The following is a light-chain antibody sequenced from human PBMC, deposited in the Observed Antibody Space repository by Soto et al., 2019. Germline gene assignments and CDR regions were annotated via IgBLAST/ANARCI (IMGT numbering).Light chain of an antibody. Sequence: DIEMTQSPSSLVASVGDRVTISCRASQNINKYLNWYQQRPGKAPKLLIYAASTLQTGVPSRFSGRGFGTEFTLTISSLQPEDFAVYFCHQSFRTPQMRTFGQGTNLQMK. J-gene: IGKJ2*02. CDR3: HQSFRTPQMRT. CDR2: AAS. V-gene: IGKV1-39*01. CDR1: QNINKY.